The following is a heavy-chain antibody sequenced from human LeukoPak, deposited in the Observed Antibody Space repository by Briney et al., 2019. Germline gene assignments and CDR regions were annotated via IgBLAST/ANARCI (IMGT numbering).Heavy chain of an antibody. D-gene: IGHD6-25*01. CDR1: GFTFSSYS. J-gene: IGHJ4*02. CDR3: ARDKLQREAYFDY. V-gene: IGHV3-21*01. Sequence: KPGGSLRLSCAASGFTFSSYSMKWVRQAPGKGLEWVSSIDSSSSYIYYADSVKGRFTISRDNAKNSLYLQMKSLRADDTAVYYCARDKLQREAYFDYWGQGTLVIVSS. CDR2: IDSSSSYI.